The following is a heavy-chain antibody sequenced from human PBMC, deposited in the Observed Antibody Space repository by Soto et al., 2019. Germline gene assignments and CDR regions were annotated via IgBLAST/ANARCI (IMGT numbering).Heavy chain of an antibody. V-gene: IGHV4-34*01. CDR2: INHSGST. D-gene: IGHD3-10*01. J-gene: IGHJ4*02. CDR3: ARSSGSYYTRYYFDY. CDR1: GGSFSGYY. Sequence: SETLSLTCAVYGGSFSGYYWGWIRQPPGKGLEWIGEINHSGSTNYNPSLKSRVTISVDTSKNQFSLKLSSVTAADTAVYYCARSSGSYYTRYYFDYWGQGTLVTVSS.